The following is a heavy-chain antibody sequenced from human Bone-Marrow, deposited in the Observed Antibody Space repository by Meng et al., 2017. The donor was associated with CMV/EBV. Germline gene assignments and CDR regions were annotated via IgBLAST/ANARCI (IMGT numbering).Heavy chain of an antibody. J-gene: IGHJ4*02. CDR2: IRAYNGNT. D-gene: IGHD3-10*01. V-gene: IGHV1-18*01. CDR3: ARDKSGSVPFDY. Sequence: KASGYTFTRYGISWVRQAPGQGREWMGWIRAYNGNTNYAQKLQGRVTMTTDTSTSTDYMELRSLRSDDTAVYYCARDKSGSVPFDYWGQGTLVTVSS. CDR1: GYTFTRYG.